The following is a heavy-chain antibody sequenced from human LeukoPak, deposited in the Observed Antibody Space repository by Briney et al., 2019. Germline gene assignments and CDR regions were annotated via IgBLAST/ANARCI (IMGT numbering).Heavy chain of an antibody. CDR1: GGSISDYY. Sequence: SETLSLTCAVSGGSISDYYWSWIRQPPGKGLEYIGYIHYSGHTNSNPSLKSRVTISVDTSKNQFSLKLNSVTAADTAVYYCAREIEANWFDPWGQETLVTVSS. CDR2: IHYSGHT. CDR3: AREIEANWFDP. D-gene: IGHD2-21*01. V-gene: IGHV4-59*01. J-gene: IGHJ5*02.